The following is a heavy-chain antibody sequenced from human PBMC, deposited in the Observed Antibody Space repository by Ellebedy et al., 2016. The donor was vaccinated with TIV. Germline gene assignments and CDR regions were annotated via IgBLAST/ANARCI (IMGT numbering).Heavy chain of an antibody. CDR3: ARVWFGELQTPNYYYYGMDV. D-gene: IGHD3-10*01. CDR2: IIPIFGTA. CDR1: RGTFSSYA. V-gene: IGHV1-69*13. Sequence: SVKVSXKASRGTFSSYAISWVRQAPGQGLEWMGGIIPIFGTANYAQKFQGRVTITADESTSTAYMELRSLRSDDTAVYYCARVWFGELQTPNYYYYGMDVWGQGTTVTVSS. J-gene: IGHJ6*02.